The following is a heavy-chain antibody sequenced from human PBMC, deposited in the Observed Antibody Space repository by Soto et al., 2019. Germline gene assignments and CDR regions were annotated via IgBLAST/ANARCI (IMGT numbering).Heavy chain of an antibody. CDR2: IYYSGST. CDR3: AREECDDSSGSFHPDAFDS. D-gene: IGHD3-22*01. V-gene: IGHV4-30-4*01. J-gene: IGHJ3*02. CDR1: GGSISSGDYY. Sequence: QVQLQESGPGLVKPSQTLSLTCTVSGGSISSGDYYWCWIRQPPGKGMEWIGYIYYSGSTYYNPSLKSRVTIAVDTSQNQFSKKQSSVTAADTAVYYCAREECDDSSGSFHPDAFDSWGKGTMVTVSS.